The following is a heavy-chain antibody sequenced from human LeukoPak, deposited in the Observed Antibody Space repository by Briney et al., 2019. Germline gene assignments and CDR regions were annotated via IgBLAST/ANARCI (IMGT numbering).Heavy chain of an antibody. CDR3: ARDVPRNSGYDFDDY. Sequence: ASVKVSCKASGGTFSSYAISWVRQAPGQGLEWMGGIIPIFGTANYAQKFQGRVTITTDESTSTAYMELSSLRSEDTAVYYCARDVPRNSGYDFDDYWGQGTLVTVSS. J-gene: IGHJ4*02. D-gene: IGHD5-12*01. CDR1: GGTFSSYA. V-gene: IGHV1-69*05. CDR2: IIPIFGTA.